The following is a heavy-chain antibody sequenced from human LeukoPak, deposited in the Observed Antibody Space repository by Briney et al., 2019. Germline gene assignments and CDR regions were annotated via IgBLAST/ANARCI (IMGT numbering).Heavy chain of an antibody. J-gene: IGHJ4*02. CDR3: ARALLYGDYHDY. D-gene: IGHD4-17*01. V-gene: IGHV4-59*12. CDR1: GGSISSYY. CDR2: IYYSGST. Sequence: SETLSLTCTVSGGSISSYYWSWIRQPPGKGLEWIGYIYYSGSTNYNPSLKSRVTISVDTSKNQFSLKLSSVTAADTAVYYCARALLYGDYHDYWGQGTLVTVSS.